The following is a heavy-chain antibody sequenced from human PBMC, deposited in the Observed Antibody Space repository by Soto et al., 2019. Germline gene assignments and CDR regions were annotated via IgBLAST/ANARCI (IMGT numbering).Heavy chain of an antibody. CDR1: GFTFSSYA. V-gene: IGHV3-23*01. J-gene: IGHJ4*02. D-gene: IGHD5-18*01. Sequence: GGSLRLSCAASGFTFSSYAMSWVRQAPGKGLEWASAISGSGGSTYYADSVKGRFTISRDNSKNTLYLQMNSLRAEDTAVYYCARDYSSYGPFDYWGQGTLVTVSS. CDR3: ARDYSSYGPFDY. CDR2: ISGSGGST.